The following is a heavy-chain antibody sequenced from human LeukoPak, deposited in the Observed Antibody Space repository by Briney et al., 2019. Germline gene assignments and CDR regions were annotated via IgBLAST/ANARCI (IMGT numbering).Heavy chain of an antibody. D-gene: IGHD1-26*01. CDR1: GFTFSSYV. Sequence: PGRSLRLSCAASGFTFSSYVMHWVRQAPGKGLEWVALISYEGSIKYYADSVKGRFTLSRDNSKNTLYLQLSSLRADDTAVYYCTRYSGWYGSSWGQGTLVTVSS. CDR3: TRYSGWYGSS. V-gene: IGHV3-33*08. J-gene: IGHJ4*02. CDR2: ISYEGSIK.